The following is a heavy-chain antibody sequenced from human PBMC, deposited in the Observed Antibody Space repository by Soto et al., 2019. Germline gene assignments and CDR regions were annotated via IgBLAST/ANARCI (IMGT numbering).Heavy chain of an antibody. J-gene: IGHJ6*02. Sequence: GGSLRLSCTTSGFTFGDYAMSWSRQAPGKGLEWVGVIRSKAYGGTTDYAASVKGRFTISRDDSKSIAYLQMNSLKSEDTGVYYCTKYTYTSRYAYYGMDVWGHGTTVTVSS. CDR1: GFTFGDYA. V-gene: IGHV3-49*03. D-gene: IGHD6-13*01. CDR3: TKYTYTSRYAYYGMDV. CDR2: IRSKAYGGTT.